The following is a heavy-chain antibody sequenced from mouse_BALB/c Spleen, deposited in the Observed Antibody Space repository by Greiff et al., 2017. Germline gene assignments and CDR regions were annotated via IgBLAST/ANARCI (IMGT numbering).Heavy chain of an antibody. CDR3: AVYYRYDDAMDY. CDR1: GYAFTSYN. CDR2: IDPYNGGT. D-gene: IGHD2-14*01. Sequence: EVQLQQSGPELVKPGASVKVSCKASGYAFTSYNMYWVKQSPGKSLEWIGYIDPYNGGTSYNQKFKGKATLTVDKSSSTAYMHLNSLTSEDSAVYYCAVYYRYDDAMDYWGQGTSVTVSS. V-gene: IGHV1S135*01. J-gene: IGHJ4*01.